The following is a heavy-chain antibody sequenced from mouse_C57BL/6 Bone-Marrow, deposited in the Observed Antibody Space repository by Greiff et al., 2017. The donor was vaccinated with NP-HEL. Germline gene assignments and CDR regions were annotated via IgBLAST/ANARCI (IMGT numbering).Heavy chain of an antibody. D-gene: IGHD1-1*01. CDR1: GFNIQDDY. CDR2: IDPENGDT. Sequence: VQLQQSGAELVRPGASVKLSCTASGFNIQDDYMHWVKPRPEQGLEWIGWIDPENGDTEYASKFQGKASITAVSSSNKAYLQRRSLSSEDTAVYYCTKSGGSSYERFAYWGQGTLVTVSA. J-gene: IGHJ3*01. V-gene: IGHV14-4*01. CDR3: TKSGGSSYERFAY.